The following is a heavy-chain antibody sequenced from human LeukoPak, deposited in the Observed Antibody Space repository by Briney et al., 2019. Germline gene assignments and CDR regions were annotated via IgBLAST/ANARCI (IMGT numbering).Heavy chain of an antibody. Sequence: GASVKVSCKASGYTFTSYDINWVRQATGQGLEWMGWMNPNSGNTGYAQKFQGRVTMTRNTSISTAYMELSSLRSEDTAVYYCASRGGYRSYYYYYMDVWSKGTTVTVSS. CDR3: ASRGGYRSYYYYYMDV. J-gene: IGHJ6*03. CDR1: GYTFTSYD. CDR2: MNPNSGNT. V-gene: IGHV1-8*01. D-gene: IGHD3-22*01.